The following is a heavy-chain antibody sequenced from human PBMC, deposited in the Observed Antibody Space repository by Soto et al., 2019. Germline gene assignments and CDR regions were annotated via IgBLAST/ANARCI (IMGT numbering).Heavy chain of an antibody. Sequence: QVRLVESGGGVVQPGTSLKLSCAASGFMFRRYGMHWVRQAPGKGLEWVAVISYDGSNKYYGDSVKGRFTISRDNTKNTVLLEMSSLSAEDTGLYYCARDTGAISVVSYGMEFWGQGTTVSVSS. CDR2: ISYDGSNK. CDR3: ARDTGAISVVSYGMEF. V-gene: IGHV3-30*03. CDR1: GFMFRRYG. D-gene: IGHD3-22*01. J-gene: IGHJ6*02.